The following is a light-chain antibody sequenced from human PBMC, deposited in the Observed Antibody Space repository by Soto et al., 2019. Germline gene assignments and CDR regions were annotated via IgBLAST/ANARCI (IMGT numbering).Light chain of an antibody. CDR1: QNIRNW. CDR3: QQSYSIPPIT. J-gene: IGKJ5*01. V-gene: IGKV1-39*01. Sequence: GDSVTITCRASQNIRNWLAWYQQKPGKAPKLLIYGASSLQSGVPSRFSGSGSGTEFTLTISSLQPEDFATYYCQQSYSIPPITFGQGTRLEIK. CDR2: GAS.